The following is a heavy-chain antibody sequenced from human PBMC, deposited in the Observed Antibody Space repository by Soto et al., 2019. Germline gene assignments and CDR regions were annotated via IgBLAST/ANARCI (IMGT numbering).Heavy chain of an antibody. V-gene: IGHV3-21*01. J-gene: IGHJ6*02. CDR2: ITSSGSYV. Sequence: GSLRLSCVTSGFTFSRNTMNWVRQAPGKGLEWVASITSSGSYVYYADSVKGRFSASRDNAKNSLSLQMDSLRPDDTAIYFCVKDEGIEAMDVWGQGTTVTVSS. CDR3: VKDEGIEAMDV. D-gene: IGHD3-3*02. CDR1: GFTFSRNT.